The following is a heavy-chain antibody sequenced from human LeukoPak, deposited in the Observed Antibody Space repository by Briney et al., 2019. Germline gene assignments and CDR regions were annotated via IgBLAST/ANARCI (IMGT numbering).Heavy chain of an antibody. V-gene: IGHV4-4*07. CDR2: IYTSGST. Sequence: SETLSLTCTVSGGSISSYYWSWIRQPAGKGLEWIGRIYTSGSTNYNPSLKSRVTMSVDTSKNQFSLKLSSVTAADTAVYYCARDSCSGGSCYDNDAFDIWGQGTMVTVSS. J-gene: IGHJ3*02. CDR1: GGSISSYY. D-gene: IGHD2-15*01. CDR3: ARDSCSGGSCYDNDAFDI.